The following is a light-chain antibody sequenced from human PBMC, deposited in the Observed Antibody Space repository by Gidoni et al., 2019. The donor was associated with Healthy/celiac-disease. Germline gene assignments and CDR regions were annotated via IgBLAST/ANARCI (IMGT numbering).Light chain of an antibody. CDR2: AAS. CDR1: QGISSY. J-gene: IGKJ4*01. V-gene: IGKV1-9*01. Sequence: DIQMTQSPSFLSASVGDRVTITCRASQGISSYLAWYQQKPGKDPKLLIYAASTLQSGVPSRFSGSGSGTEFPLTISRLQPEDFATYYCQQLNSYPEPFGGGTKVEIK. CDR3: QQLNSYPEP.